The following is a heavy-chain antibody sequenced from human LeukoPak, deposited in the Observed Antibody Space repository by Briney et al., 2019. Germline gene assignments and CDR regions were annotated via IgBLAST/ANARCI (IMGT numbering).Heavy chain of an antibody. D-gene: IGHD3-3*01. CDR3: AREYDFWSGYGWDY. CDR2: IKQDGSEK. Sequence: PGGSLRFSCAASGFTFSSYWMSWVRQAPGKGLEWVANIKQDGSEKYYVDSVKGRFTISRDNAKNSLYLQMNSLRAEDTAVYYCAREYDFWSGYGWDYWGQGTQVTVSS. CDR1: GFTFSSYW. V-gene: IGHV3-7*01. J-gene: IGHJ4*02.